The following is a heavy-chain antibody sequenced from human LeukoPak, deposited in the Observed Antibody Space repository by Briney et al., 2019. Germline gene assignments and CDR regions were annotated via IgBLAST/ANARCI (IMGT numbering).Heavy chain of an antibody. D-gene: IGHD2-15*01. V-gene: IGHV1-2*02. Sequence: GASVKVSCKASGYTFTGYYMHWVRQAPGQGLEWMGWINPNSGVTKYAQKFQGRVTMNEDTSISTAYLDRNRHGCDDLCVFYCAGQADNNWFDSWGQGTLVTVSS. CDR1: GYTFTGYY. CDR3: AGQADNNWFDS. J-gene: IGHJ5*01. CDR2: INPNSGVT.